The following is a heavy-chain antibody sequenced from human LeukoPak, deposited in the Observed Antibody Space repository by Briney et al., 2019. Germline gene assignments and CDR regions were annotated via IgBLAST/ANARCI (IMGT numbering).Heavy chain of an antibody. J-gene: IGHJ4*02. CDR2: INPNSGGT. CDR1: GYTFTDYY. V-gene: IGHV1-2*02. Sequence: ASVKVSCKASGYTFTDYYMHWVRQAPGQGLEWMGWINPNSGGTKYAQKFQGRVTMTRDTSISTAYMELSRLRSDDTAVYYCARDRVLPGGWADFGYWGQGTLVTVSS. CDR3: ARDRVLPGGWADFGY. D-gene: IGHD3-16*01.